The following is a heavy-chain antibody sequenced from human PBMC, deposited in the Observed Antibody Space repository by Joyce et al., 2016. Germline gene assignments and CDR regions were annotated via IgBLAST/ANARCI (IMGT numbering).Heavy chain of an antibody. CDR1: GFPFSGVW. Sequence: EVHMVESGGGLAQPGGSLRLSCLASGFPFSGVWMSWMRQAPGKGLEWVAKIKQDGSERYYVDSVKGRFTISRDNAKNSMYLQMNDLRVEDTAVYFCTRPLRNVVPLPDAPWGQGTLVTVSS. CDR2: IKQDGSER. D-gene: IGHD2/OR15-2a*01. CDR3: TRPLRNVVPLPDAP. J-gene: IGHJ5*02. V-gene: IGHV3-7*01.